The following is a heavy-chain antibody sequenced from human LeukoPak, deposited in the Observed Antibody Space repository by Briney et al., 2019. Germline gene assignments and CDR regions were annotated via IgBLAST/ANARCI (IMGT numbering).Heavy chain of an antibody. CDR1: GGSISSYY. D-gene: IGHD3-22*01. CDR2: IYDSGST. V-gene: IGHV4-59*01. CDR3: ARQSISGSSLSYFDY. Sequence: PSETLSLTCTASGGSISSYYWSWIRQPPGKGLEWIGHIYDSGSTNYNPSLKSRVTISVDTSKNQSSLKLSSVTAADTAVYYCARQSISGSSLSYFDYWGQGTLVNVSS. J-gene: IGHJ4*02.